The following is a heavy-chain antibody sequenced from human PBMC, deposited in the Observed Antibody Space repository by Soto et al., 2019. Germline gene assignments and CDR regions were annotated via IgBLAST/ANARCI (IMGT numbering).Heavy chain of an antibody. Sequence: QVQLVQSGAEVKKPGASVKVSCKASGYTFTSYYMHWVRHAPGQGLEWMGIINPSGGSSSYAQKFQGRVTMTRDTSTSTVYIELSSLRSEDTGVYYCAREIAAAGHDYWGQGTLVTVSS. V-gene: IGHV1-46*01. CDR3: AREIAAAGHDY. CDR2: INPSGGSS. J-gene: IGHJ4*02. D-gene: IGHD6-13*01. CDR1: GYTFTSYY.